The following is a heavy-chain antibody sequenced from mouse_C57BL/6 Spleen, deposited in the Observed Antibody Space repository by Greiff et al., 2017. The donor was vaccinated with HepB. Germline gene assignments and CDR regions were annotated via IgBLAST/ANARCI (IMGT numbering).Heavy chain of an antibody. Sequence: EVQGVESGGGLVKPGGSLKLSCAASGFTFSDYGMHWVRQAPEKGLEWVAYISSGSSTISYADTVKGRFTISRDNAKNTLFLQMTSLRSEDTAMYYCARGVTTVVEYGGQGTTLTVSS. J-gene: IGHJ2*01. D-gene: IGHD1-1*01. CDR3: ARGVTTVVEY. CDR1: GFTFSDYG. V-gene: IGHV5-17*01. CDR2: ISSGSSTI.